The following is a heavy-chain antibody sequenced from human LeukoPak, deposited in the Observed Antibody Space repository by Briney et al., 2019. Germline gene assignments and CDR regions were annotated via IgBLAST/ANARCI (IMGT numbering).Heavy chain of an antibody. J-gene: IGHJ5*02. V-gene: IGHV3-48*01. CDR3: ASGYGDA. CDR1: GFTFSNYD. CDR2: ITNSSSTI. D-gene: IGHD4-17*01. Sequence: PGGSLRLSCVASGFTFSNYDMNWVRQAPGKGLEWVSYITNSSSTIYYADSVKGRFTVSRDNAKNSLYLQMNSLRAEDTAVYHCASGYGDAWGQGTLVTVSS.